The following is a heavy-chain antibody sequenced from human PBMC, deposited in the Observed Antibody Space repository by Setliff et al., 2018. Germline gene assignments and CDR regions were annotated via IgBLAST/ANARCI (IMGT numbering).Heavy chain of an antibody. D-gene: IGHD2-15*01. CDR3: SRENGYCSGGACYFLFDY. V-gene: IGHV4-59*11. CDR1: GGSSSSHY. J-gene: IGHJ4*02. Sequence: SETLSLTCTVSGGSSSSHYWSWIRQPPGKGLEWIGYIHYSGTTNYNPSLKSRVTLSLDTAKNQFSLELRAVTAADTALYYCSRENGYCSGGACYFLFDYWGQGTLVTVSS. CDR2: IHYSGTT.